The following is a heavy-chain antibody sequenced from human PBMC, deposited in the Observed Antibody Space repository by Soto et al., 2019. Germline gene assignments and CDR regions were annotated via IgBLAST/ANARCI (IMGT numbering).Heavy chain of an antibody. CDR3: ARNFGATLDEIAWFDP. D-gene: IGHD1-26*01. Sequence: SETLSLTCTVSGGSISSYYWSWIRQPPGKGLEWIGYIYYSGSTNYNPSLKSRVTISVDTSKNQFSLKLSSVTAADTAVYYCARNFGATLDEIAWFDPWGQGTLVTVS. CDR2: IYYSGST. V-gene: IGHV4-59*08. CDR1: GGSISSYY. J-gene: IGHJ5*02.